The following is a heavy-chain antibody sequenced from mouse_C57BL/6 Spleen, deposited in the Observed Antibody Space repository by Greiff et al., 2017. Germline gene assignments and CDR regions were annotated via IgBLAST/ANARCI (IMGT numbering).Heavy chain of an antibody. Sequence: EVKLQQSGPELVKPGASVKISCKASGYTFTDYYMNWVKQSHGKSLEWIGDINPNNGGTSYNQKFKGKATLTVDKSSSTAYMELRSLTSEDSAVYYCARGEDGSRGWYFDVWGTGTTVTVSS. J-gene: IGHJ1*03. CDR2: INPNNGGT. CDR3: ARGEDGSRGWYFDV. V-gene: IGHV1-26*01. CDR1: GYTFTDYY. D-gene: IGHD1-1*01.